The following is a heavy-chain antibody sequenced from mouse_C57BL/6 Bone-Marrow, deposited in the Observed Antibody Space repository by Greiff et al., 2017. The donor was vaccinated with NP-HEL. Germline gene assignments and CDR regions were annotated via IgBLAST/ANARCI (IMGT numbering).Heavy chain of an antibody. CDR3: ARDYGSRTYYAMDY. D-gene: IGHD1-1*01. J-gene: IGHJ4*01. CDR1: GFTFSDYY. Sequence: EVMLVESEGGLVQPGSSMKLSCTASGFTFSDYYMAWVRQVPEKGLEWVANINYDGSSTYYLDSLKSRFIISRDNAKNILYLQMSSLKSEDTATYYCARDYGSRTYYAMDYWGQGTSVTVSS. V-gene: IGHV5-16*01. CDR2: INYDGSST.